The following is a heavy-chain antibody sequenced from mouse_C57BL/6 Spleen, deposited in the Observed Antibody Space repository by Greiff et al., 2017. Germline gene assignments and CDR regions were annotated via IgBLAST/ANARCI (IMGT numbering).Heavy chain of an antibody. CDR2: IDPSDSET. J-gene: IGHJ2*01. V-gene: IGHV1-52*01. D-gene: IGHD1-1*01. CDR3: SRSDCYGSSYYYFDC. Sequence: QVQLQQPGAELVRPGSSVKLSCKASGYTFTSYWMPWVKQRPIQGLEWIGNIDPSDSETHYNQKFKDKVTLTVDKSSSTAYMQLSSLTSADSAVYYCSRSDCYGSSYYYFDCRGQSTTLTSSS. CDR1: GYTFTSYW.